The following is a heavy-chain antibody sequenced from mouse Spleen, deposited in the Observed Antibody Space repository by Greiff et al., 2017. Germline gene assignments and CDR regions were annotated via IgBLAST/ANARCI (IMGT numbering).Heavy chain of an antibody. CDR2: ISNLAYSI. Sequence: EVQLVESGGGLVQPGGSRKLSCAASGFTFSDYGMAWVRQAPGKGPEWVAFISNLAYSIYYADTVTGRFTISRENAKNTLYLEMSSLRSEDTAMYYCARVYYDYESMDYWGQGTSVTVSS. V-gene: IGHV5-15*02. D-gene: IGHD2-4*01. CDR1: GFTFSDYG. CDR3: ARVYYDYESMDY. J-gene: IGHJ4*01.